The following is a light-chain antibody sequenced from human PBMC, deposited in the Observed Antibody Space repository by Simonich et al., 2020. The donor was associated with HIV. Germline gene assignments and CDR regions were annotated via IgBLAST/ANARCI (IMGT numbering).Light chain of an antibody. J-gene: IGLJ2*01. V-gene: IGLV3-1*01. Sequence: SYELTQSPSLSVSPGQTASITCSGERLGDKYVSWYQQKPGQSPVLDIYHNTKRPSGIPERLSGSNSGNTASLTIGGTQAMDEADYYCQAWDNNNVIFGGGTKLTVL. CDR1: RLGDKY. CDR2: HNT. CDR3: QAWDNNNVI.